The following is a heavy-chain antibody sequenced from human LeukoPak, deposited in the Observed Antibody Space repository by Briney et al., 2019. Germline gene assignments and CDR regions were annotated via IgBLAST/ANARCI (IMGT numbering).Heavy chain of an antibody. CDR2: IYYSGST. CDR1: GGSISSYY. Sequence: SETLSLTCTVSGGSISSYYWSWIRQPPGRGLEWIGYIYYSGSTNYNPSLKSRVTISVDTSKNQFSLNLSSVIAADTAVYYCARAPRWYFFDYWGQGTLVTVSS. CDR3: ARAPRWYFFDY. D-gene: IGHD6-13*01. V-gene: IGHV4-59*01. J-gene: IGHJ4*02.